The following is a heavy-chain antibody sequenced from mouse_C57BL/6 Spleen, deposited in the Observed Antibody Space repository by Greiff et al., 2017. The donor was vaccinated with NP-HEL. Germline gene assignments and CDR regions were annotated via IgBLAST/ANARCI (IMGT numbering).Heavy chain of an antibody. CDR3: TTGTTVVGDY. V-gene: IGHV14-4*01. CDR1: GFNIKDDY. CDR2: IDPENGDT. J-gene: IGHJ2*01. D-gene: IGHD1-1*01. Sequence: EVKLVESGAELVRPGASVKLSCTASGFNIKDDYMHWVKQRPEQGLEWIGWIDPENGDTEYASKFQGKATITADTSSNTAYLQLSSLTSEDTAVYYCTTGTTVVGDYWGQGTTLTVSS.